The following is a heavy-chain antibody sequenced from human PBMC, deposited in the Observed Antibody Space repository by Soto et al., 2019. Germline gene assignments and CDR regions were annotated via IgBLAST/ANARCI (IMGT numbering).Heavy chain of an antibody. CDR2: INPSGGST. J-gene: IGHJ6*02. V-gene: IGHV1-46*01. D-gene: IGHD4-4*01. CDR3: ARELAGLTSVLYYYGMDV. CDR1: GYTFTSYY. Sequence: GASVKLSCKASGYTFTSYYMHWVRQAPGQGLEWMGTINPSGGSTGYAQKFQGRVTMTRDTSTSTVYMEVSSLRSEDTAVYYCARELAGLTSVLYYYGMDVWGQGTTVTVSS.